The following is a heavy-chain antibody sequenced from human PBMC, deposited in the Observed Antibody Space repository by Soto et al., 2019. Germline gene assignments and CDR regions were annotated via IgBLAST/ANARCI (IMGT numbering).Heavy chain of an antibody. CDR3: ARAGLSSSWYYFDY. CDR2: ISAYNGNT. Sequence: PSVKVACGASSYTFTIYSFSWVRQAPRQGLEWMGWISAYNGNTNYAQKLQGRVTMTTDTSTSTAYMELRSLRSDDTAVYYCARAGLSSSWYYFDYWGQRTLVTVSS. V-gene: IGHV1-18*01. D-gene: IGHD6-13*01. J-gene: IGHJ4*02. CDR1: SYTFTIYS.